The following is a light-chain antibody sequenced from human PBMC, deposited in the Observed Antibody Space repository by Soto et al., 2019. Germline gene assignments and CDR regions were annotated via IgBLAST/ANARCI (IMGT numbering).Light chain of an antibody. Sequence: DIQMPPSPSSLSASVGDRVNITCRASQSISSYLNWYQQKPGKAPKLLIYAASSLQSGVPSRFSGSGSGTESTLTISGLQPDDFATYYCQQYNSWWTFGQGTKVEIK. CDR3: QQYNSWWT. J-gene: IGKJ1*01. CDR1: QSISSY. V-gene: IGKV1-39*01. CDR2: AAS.